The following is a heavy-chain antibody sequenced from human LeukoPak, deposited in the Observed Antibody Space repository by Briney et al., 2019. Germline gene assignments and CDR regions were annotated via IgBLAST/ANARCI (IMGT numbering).Heavy chain of an antibody. V-gene: IGHV3-21*01. CDR3: ARGIAVRYGGNSALFDY. D-gene: IGHD4-23*01. J-gene: IGHJ4*02. CDR2: ISSSSSYI. CDR1: GFTFSNYG. Sequence: GGSLRLSCAASGFTFSNYGMHWVRQAPGKGLEWVSSISSSSSYIYYADSVKGRFTISRDNAKNSLYLQMNSLRAEDTAVYYCARGIAVRYGGNSALFDYWGQGTLVTVSP.